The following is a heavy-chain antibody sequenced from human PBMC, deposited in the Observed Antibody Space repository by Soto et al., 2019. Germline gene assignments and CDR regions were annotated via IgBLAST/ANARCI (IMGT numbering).Heavy chain of an antibody. Sequence: EVQLLESGGGLVQPGGSLRLSCAASGFTFISYAMGWVCQAPGKWLECVSAIRGGGVTTYYADSVNGRFTISRDNSKNTLYLQMNSLRAEDTAVYYCAFNSGSGSYYFDYWCQGTLVTVSS. J-gene: IGHJ4*02. CDR1: GFTFISYA. V-gene: IGHV3-23*01. CDR3: AFNSGSGSYYFDY. D-gene: IGHD3-10*01. CDR2: IRGGGVTT.